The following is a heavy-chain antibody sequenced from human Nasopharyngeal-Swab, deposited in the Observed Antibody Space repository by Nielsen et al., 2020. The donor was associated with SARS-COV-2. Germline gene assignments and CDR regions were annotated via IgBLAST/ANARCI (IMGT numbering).Heavy chain of an antibody. CDR2: IYYSGST. J-gene: IGHJ4*02. D-gene: IGHD3-3*01. Sequence: WIRQPPGKGLEWIGYIYYSGSTNYNPSLKSRVTISVDTSKNQFSLKLSSVTAADTVVYYCARGGRGIFGVVTNFDYWGQGTLVTVSS. CDR3: ARGGRGIFGVVTNFDY. V-gene: IGHV4-59*01.